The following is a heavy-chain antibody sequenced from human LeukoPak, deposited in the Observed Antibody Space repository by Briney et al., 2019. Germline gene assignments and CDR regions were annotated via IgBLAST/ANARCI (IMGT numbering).Heavy chain of an antibody. CDR3: ARDRVRGNNWFDP. V-gene: IGHV1-2*06. CDR2: INPNSGGT. D-gene: IGHD3-10*01. J-gene: IGHJ5*02. CDR1: GGTFSSYA. Sequence: ASVKVSCKASGGTFSSYAISWVRQAPGQGLEWMGRINPNSGGTNYAQKFQGRVTMTRDTSISTAYMELSRLRSDDTAVYYCARDRVRGNNWFDPWGQGTLVTVSS.